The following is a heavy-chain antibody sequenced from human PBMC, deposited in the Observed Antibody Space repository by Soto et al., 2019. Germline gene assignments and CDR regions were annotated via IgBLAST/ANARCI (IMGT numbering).Heavy chain of an antibody. D-gene: IGHD6-13*01. CDR1: GGTFSSYA. CDR2: IIPIFGTA. CDR3: ASTPPLQQLVRYYFDY. J-gene: IGHJ4*02. V-gene: IGHV1-69*01. Sequence: QVQLVQSGAEVKKPGSSVKVSCKASGGTFSSYAISWVRQAPGQGLEWMGGIIPIFGTANYAQKFQARVTIAAGESTRTADMELSSLRSEDTAVYYCASTPPLQQLVRYYFDYWGEGTLVTVSS.